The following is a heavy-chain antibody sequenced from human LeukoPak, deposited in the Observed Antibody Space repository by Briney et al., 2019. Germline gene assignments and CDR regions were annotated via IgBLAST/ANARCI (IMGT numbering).Heavy chain of an antibody. CDR2: MNPNSGNT. CDR3: ARSGYCTNTRCLSRRFDS. D-gene: IGHD2-2*03. Sequence: AASVKVSCKTFGYTFTSYDINWVRQATGQGLEWMGWMNPNSGNTGYAQKFQGRVTITRNTSINTAYMELSSLTSEDTAVYYCARSGYCTNTRCLSRRFDSWGQGSLVTVSS. CDR1: GYTFTSYD. J-gene: IGHJ4*02. V-gene: IGHV1-8*01.